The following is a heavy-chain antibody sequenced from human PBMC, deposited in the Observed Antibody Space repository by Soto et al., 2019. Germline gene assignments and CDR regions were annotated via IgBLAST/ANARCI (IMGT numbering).Heavy chain of an antibody. CDR3: ASYGDYYYGMDV. Sequence: QVQLVQSGAEVKKPGSSVKVSCKASGGTFSSYAISWVRQAPGQGLEWMGGIIPIFGTANYAQKFQGRVTITAYKSTSTAYMELSSMRSEDTAVYYCASYGDYYYGMDVWGQGTTVTVSS. J-gene: IGHJ6*02. D-gene: IGHD4-17*01. V-gene: IGHV1-69*06. CDR2: IIPIFGTA. CDR1: GGTFSSYA.